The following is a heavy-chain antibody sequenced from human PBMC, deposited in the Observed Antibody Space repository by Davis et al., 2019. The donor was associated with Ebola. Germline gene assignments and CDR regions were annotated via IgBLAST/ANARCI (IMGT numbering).Heavy chain of an antibody. CDR1: GGSFSGYY. J-gene: IGHJ4*02. V-gene: IGHV4-34*01. CDR3: AGSPLVYCISTSCTAPHDY. CDR2: INHSGST. Sequence: PSETLSLTCAVYGGSFSGYYWSWIRQPPGKGLEWIGGINHSGSTNYDPSLKSRVTISVDTSKNQFSLRLSSVTAADTALYYCAGSPLVYCISTSCTAPHDYWGQGTLVTVSS. D-gene: IGHD2-2*01.